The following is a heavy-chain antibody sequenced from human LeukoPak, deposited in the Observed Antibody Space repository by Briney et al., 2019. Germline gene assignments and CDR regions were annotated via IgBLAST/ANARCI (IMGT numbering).Heavy chain of an antibody. CDR1: GFTFSSYA. Sequence: PGGSLRLSCAASGFTFSSYAMHWVRQAPGKGLEWVSVIYSGGSTYYADSVKGRFTISRDNSKNTLYLQMNSLRAEDTAVYYCARDLDLVGMDVWGQGTTVTVSS. CDR3: ARDLDLVGMDV. D-gene: IGHD2-15*01. CDR2: IYSGGST. J-gene: IGHJ6*02. V-gene: IGHV3-53*01.